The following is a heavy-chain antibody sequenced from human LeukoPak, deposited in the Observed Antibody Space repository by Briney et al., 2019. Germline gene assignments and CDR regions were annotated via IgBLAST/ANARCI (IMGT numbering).Heavy chain of an antibody. CDR1: GFTFSSYA. Sequence: PGGSLRLSCAASGFTFSSYAMSWVRQAPGKGLEWVSAISGSGGSTYYADSAKGRSTISRDNSKNTLYLQMNSLRAEDTAVYYCAKPQDYAFDIWGQGTMVTVSS. D-gene: IGHD4-11*01. CDR3: AKPQDYAFDI. CDR2: ISGSGGST. J-gene: IGHJ3*02. V-gene: IGHV3-23*01.